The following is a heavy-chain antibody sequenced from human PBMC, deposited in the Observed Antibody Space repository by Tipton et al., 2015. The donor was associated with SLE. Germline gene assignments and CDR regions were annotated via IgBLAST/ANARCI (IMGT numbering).Heavy chain of an antibody. CDR2: IYTSGST. J-gene: IGHJ4*02. CDR1: GGSISSHY. V-gene: IGHV4-4*08. D-gene: IGHD6-19*01. CDR3: ANLYSSGWHL. Sequence: TLSLTCTVSGGSISSHYWSWIRQPPGKGLEWIGYIYTSGSTNYNPSLKSRVTISVDTSKNQFSLKLSSVTAADTAVYYCANLYSSGWHLWGQGTLVTVSS.